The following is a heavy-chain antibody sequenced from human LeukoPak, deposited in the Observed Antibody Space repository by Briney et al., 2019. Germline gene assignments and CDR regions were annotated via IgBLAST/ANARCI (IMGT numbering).Heavy chain of an antibody. V-gene: IGHV1-8*01. CDR2: MNPNSGNA. D-gene: IGHD6-13*01. J-gene: IGHJ6*02. CDR1: GYTFTSYD. CDR3: ARDNTAVADQPYYYYGMDV. Sequence: ASVKVSCKASGYTFTSYDINWVRQATGQGLEWMGWMNPNSGNAGYAQKFQGRVTMTRNTSISTAYMELSSLRSEDTAVYYCARDNTAVADQPYYYYGMDVWGQGTTVTVSS.